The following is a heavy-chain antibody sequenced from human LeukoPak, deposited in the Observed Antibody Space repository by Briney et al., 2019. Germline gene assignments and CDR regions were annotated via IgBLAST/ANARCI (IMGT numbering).Heavy chain of an antibody. CDR2: INHSGST. V-gene: IGHV4-30-4*08. CDR1: GGSISSGDYY. CDR3: ARGGRIAAAGTGYFDY. J-gene: IGHJ4*02. D-gene: IGHD6-13*01. Sequence: SQTLSLTCTVSGGSISSGDYYWSWIRQPPGKGLEWIGEINHSGSTNYNPSLKSRVTISVDTSKNQFSLKLSSVTAADTAVYYCARGGRIAAAGTGYFDYWGQGTLVTVSS.